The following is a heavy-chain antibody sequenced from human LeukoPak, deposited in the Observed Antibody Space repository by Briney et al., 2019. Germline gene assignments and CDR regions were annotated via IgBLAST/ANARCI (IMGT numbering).Heavy chain of an antibody. CDR2: ISSSSSYT. CDR3: AREGDRIAVAGDFDY. CDR1: GFTFSDYY. Sequence: GGSLRLSCAASGFTFSDYYMSWIRQAPGKGLEWVSYISSSSSYTNYADSVKGRFTISRDNAKNSLYLQMNSLRAEDTAVYYCAREGDRIAVAGDFDYWGQGTLVTVSS. V-gene: IGHV3-11*06. J-gene: IGHJ4*02. D-gene: IGHD6-19*01.